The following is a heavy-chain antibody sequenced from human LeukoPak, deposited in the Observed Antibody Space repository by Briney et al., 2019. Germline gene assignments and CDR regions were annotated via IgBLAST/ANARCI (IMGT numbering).Heavy chain of an antibody. CDR3: AKDIPLWYFDL. Sequence: PGGSLRLSCAASGFTFSSYAMNWVRQAPGKGLEWVSSISDSGGATTYADSVKGRFSISRDDSTNTLYLKMYSLGAEDTALYSCAKDIPLWYFDLWGRGTLVTVSS. J-gene: IGHJ2*01. CDR1: GFTFSSYA. CDR2: ISDSGGAT. V-gene: IGHV3-23*01.